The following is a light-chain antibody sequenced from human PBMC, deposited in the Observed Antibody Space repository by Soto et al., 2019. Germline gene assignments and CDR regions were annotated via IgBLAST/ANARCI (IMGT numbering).Light chain of an antibody. CDR2: GAS. Sequence: EIVLTQSPGTLSLSPGERATLSCRASQSVSSSYLAWYQQKPGQAPRLLIYGASSRATGIPDRFSGSGSGTDFTLTISRLEPEDFAVYYCQQYSTSSWYTFGQGTKLEIK. CDR1: QSVSSSY. V-gene: IGKV3-20*01. J-gene: IGKJ2*01. CDR3: QQYSTSSWYT.